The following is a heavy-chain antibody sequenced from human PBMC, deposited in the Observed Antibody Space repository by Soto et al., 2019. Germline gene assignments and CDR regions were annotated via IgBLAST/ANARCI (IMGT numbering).Heavy chain of an antibody. J-gene: IGHJ4*02. Sequence: AAVKVSCEASGYTFTSYGISWVRQAPGQGLEWMGWISAYNGNTNYAQKLQGRVTMTTDTSTSTAYMELRSLRSDDTAVYYCARIDYSNYLYRGTFAYRGQGTLVIVYS. CDR2: ISAYNGNT. CDR1: GYTFTSYG. CDR3: ARIDYSNYLYRGTFAY. V-gene: IGHV1-18*01. D-gene: IGHD4-4*01.